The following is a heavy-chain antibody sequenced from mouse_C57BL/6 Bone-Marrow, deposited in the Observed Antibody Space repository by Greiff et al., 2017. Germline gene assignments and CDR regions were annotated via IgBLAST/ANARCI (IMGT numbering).Heavy chain of an antibody. CDR1: GYTFTDYY. D-gene: IGHD1-1*01. Sequence: EVQGVESGPVLVKPGASVKMSCKASGYTFTDYYMNWVKQSHGKSLEWIGVINPYNGGTSYNQKFKGKATLTVDKSSSTAYMELNSLTSEDSAVYYCAREFITTVVAYYFDYWGQGTTLTVSS. CDR2: INPYNGGT. J-gene: IGHJ2*01. V-gene: IGHV1-19*01. CDR3: AREFITTVVAYYFDY.